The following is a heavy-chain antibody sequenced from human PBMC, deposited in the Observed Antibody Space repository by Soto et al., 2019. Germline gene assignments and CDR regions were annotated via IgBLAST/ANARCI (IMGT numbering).Heavy chain of an antibody. V-gene: IGHV2-26*01. CDR1: GFSLSNVRMG. CDR3: ARVEIRVYAMDV. D-gene: IGHD3-10*01. Sequence: QVALKESGPVLVKPTETLTLTCTVSGFSLSNVRMGVSGIRQPPGRALEWLAHIFSNDEKSYSTSLQSRLTISKDTSKSQVVLTMTNMDPVGTATYYCARVEIRVYAMDVWGQGTTVTVSS. CDR2: IFSNDEK. J-gene: IGHJ6*02.